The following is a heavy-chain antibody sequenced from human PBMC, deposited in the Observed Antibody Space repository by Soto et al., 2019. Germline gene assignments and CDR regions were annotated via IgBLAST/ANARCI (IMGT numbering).Heavy chain of an antibody. CDR2: IIPILAIA. Sequence: QVQLVQSGAEVKKPGSSVKVSCKASGGTFSSYTISWVRQAPGQGLEWMGRIIPILAIANYAQKFQGRVTITADKSTSTAYMELSSLRSEDTAVYYCARTKRVDDYVNMDVWGKGTTVTVSS. V-gene: IGHV1-69*02. CDR1: GGTFSSYT. CDR3: ARTKRVDDYVNMDV. D-gene: IGHD3-16*01. J-gene: IGHJ6*03.